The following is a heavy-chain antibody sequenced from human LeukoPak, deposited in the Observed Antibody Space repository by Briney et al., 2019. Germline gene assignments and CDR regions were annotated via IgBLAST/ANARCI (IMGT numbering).Heavy chain of an antibody. V-gene: IGHV5-10-1*01. CDR2: IDPSASQT. Sequence: GESLKISSQGSGYSFINYWISWVRQMPGRGLEWMGRIDPSASQTNYNPSFRGHLTISVDTSVSTAYLQWNSLKASDTAIYYCARRNRDKSISLDLWGPGTVVTVSS. D-gene: IGHD5-24*01. CDR3: ARRNRDKSISLDL. CDR1: GYSFINYW. J-gene: IGHJ2*01.